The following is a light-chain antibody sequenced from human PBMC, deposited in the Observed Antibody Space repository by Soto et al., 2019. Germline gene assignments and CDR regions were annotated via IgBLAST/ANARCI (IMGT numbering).Light chain of an antibody. CDR3: QQYNSWPLT. CDR2: DIF. V-gene: IGKV3D-15*01. Sequence: EIQMTQSPSTLSASLGERATISCRASQSVGSDLAWYQQKPGQAPRLVIYDIFTRDTGVPTRISGSGSGTEFTLTISSLQSEDFAVYYCQQYNSWPLTFGRGTKVDNK. J-gene: IGKJ1*01. CDR1: QSVGSD.